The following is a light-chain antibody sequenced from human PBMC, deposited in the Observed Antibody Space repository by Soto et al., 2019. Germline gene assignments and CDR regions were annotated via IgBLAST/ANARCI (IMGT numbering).Light chain of an antibody. CDR1: SSDVGGYNY. V-gene: IGLV2-14*01. Sequence: QSVLTQPASVSGSPGQSITISCTGTSSDVGGYNYVSWYQQHPGKAPKLMIYDVSNRPSGVSNRFSGSKSGNTSSLTISGRHAEDEADDCSSYTIRSTLLYVFGPGTKLTVL. J-gene: IGLJ1*01. CDR3: SSYTIRSTLLYV. CDR2: DVS.